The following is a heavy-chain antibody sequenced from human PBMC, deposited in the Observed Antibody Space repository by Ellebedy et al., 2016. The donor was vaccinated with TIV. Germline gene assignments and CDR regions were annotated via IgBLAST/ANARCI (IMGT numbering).Heavy chain of an antibody. V-gene: IGHV3-30-3*01. J-gene: IGHJ6*02. CDR2: ISYDGSKT. Sequence: GGSLRLXXAASGFTLITYAMHWVRQGPGQGLEWVAIISYDGSKTYYVDSVKGRFTISRDNSKNTLYLQMNSLRAEDTAVYYCARDGPDGPFLTQADYYGMDVWGQGTTVTVSS. CDR1: GFTLITYA. CDR3: ARDGPDGPFLTQADYYGMDV. D-gene: IGHD3-9*01.